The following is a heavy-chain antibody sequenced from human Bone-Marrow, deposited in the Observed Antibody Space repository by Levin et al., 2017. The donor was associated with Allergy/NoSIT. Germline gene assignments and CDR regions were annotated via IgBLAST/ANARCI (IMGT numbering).Heavy chain of an antibody. J-gene: IGHJ6*02. D-gene: IGHD1-1*01. CDR1: SGSINSYY. V-gene: IGHV4-4*07. CDR2: IHVTGIT. Sequence: PSETLSLTCTVSSGSINSYYWSWIRQPAGEGLEWIGRIHVTGITDYNPSLKSRVTLSVDTSNNQFSLRLSSVTAADTGVYYCARDPRQRTGGYGIDVWGQGTTVVVSS. CDR3: ARDPRQRTGGYGIDV.